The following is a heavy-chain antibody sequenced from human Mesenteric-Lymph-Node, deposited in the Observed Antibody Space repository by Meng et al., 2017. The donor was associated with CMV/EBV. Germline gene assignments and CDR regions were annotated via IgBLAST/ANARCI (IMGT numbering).Heavy chain of an antibody. J-gene: IGHJ5*02. CDR1: GYPCIGYY. D-gene: IGHD3-10*01. CDR2: ITPSSGDT. CDR3: ARGAGITRDWFDP. V-gene: IGHV1-46*01. Sequence: KTYGYPCIGYYMPWVRQAPGQGLERMGIITPSSGDTTYAQKFQGRVMMTSDRSASTAYMELYSLRSEDTAVYYCARGAGITRDWFDPWGQGTLVTVSS.